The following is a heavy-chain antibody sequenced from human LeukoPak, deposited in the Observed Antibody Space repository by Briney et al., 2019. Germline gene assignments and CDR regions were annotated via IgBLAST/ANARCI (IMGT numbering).Heavy chain of an antibody. D-gene: IGHD2-21*02. V-gene: IGHV3-30-3*01. CDR3: ASQHIVVVTASPTDY. J-gene: IGHJ4*02. Sequence: GGSLRLSCAASGFTFSSYAMHWVRQAPGKGLEWVAVISYDGSNKYYADSVKGRFTISRDNSKNTMYLQMNSLSADDTAVYYCASQHIVVVTASPTDYWGQGTLVTVSS. CDR1: GFTFSSYA. CDR2: ISYDGSNK.